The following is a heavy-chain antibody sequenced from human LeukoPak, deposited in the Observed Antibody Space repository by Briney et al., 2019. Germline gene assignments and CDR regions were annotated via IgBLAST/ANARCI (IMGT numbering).Heavy chain of an antibody. Sequence: PSQTLSLTCSVSGGSISSSNYYWSWIRQPPGKGLEWIGEINHSGSTNYNPSLKSRVTISVDTSKNQFSLKLSSVTAADTAVYYCARGRRNWILLDYWGQGTLVTVSS. D-gene: IGHD1-20*01. CDR3: ARGRRNWILLDY. J-gene: IGHJ4*02. CDR1: GGSISSSNYY. V-gene: IGHV4-39*07. CDR2: INHSGST.